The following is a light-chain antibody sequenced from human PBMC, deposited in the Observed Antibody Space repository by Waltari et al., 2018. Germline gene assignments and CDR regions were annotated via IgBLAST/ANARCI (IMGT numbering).Light chain of an antibody. J-gene: IGLJ3*02. CDR3: CSYAGYYTV. Sequence: QSALTQPRSVSGSPGQSVTIPCPGTSSDVGGYNFVSWYQQYPGKAPKLVIYDVNKRPSGVPDRFSGSKSGNTASLIISGLQTEDEADYYCCSYAGYYTVFGGGTKVAVL. CDR2: DVN. V-gene: IGLV2-11*01. CDR1: SSDVGGYNF.